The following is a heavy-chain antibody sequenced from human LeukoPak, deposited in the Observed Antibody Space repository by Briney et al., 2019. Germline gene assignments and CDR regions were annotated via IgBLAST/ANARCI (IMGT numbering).Heavy chain of an antibody. V-gene: IGHV3-69-1*01. D-gene: IGHD2-2*01. Sequence: GGSLRLSCAASGFIFSDYCMRWIRQAPGKGLEWVSYISSGSTIYYTDSVKGRFTISRDNSKTTLYLQMNSLRAEDTAVYYCAKDVPTAYFDYWGQGTLVTVSS. J-gene: IGHJ4*02. CDR1: GFIFSDYC. CDR2: ISSGSTI. CDR3: AKDVPTAYFDY.